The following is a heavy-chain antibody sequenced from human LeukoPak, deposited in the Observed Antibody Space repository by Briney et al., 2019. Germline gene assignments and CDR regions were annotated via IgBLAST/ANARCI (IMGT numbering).Heavy chain of an antibody. J-gene: IGHJ6*02. CDR2: IYHSGST. V-gene: IGHV4-30-2*01. CDR1: GGSISSGGYS. Sequence: PSQTLSLTCAVSGGSISSGGYSWSWIRQPPGKGLEWIGYIYHSGSTYYNPSLKSRVTISVDRSKNQFSLKLSSVTAADTAVYYCARVLHGGMDVWGQGTTVTVSS. CDR3: ARVLHGGMDV.